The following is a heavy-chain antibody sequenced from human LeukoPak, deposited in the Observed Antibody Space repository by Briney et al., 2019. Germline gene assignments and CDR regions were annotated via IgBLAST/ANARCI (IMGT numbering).Heavy chain of an antibody. V-gene: IGHV3-23*01. J-gene: IGHJ5*02. D-gene: IGHD4-11*01. CDR1: GFTFSTSA. CDR3: ARDAHDYSNYGWFDL. Sequence: GGSLRLSCAASGFTFSTSAMNWVRRAPGKGLEWVSGISTGGVSTYYADSVKGRFTISRDDSKDSLHLHMNSLRADDTAIYYCARDAHDYSNYGWFDLWGQGTLVTVSS. CDR2: ISTGGVST.